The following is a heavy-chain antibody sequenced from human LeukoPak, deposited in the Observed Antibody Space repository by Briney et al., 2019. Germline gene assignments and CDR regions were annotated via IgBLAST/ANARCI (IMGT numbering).Heavy chain of an antibody. CDR3: AIGRGGQQLGDY. CDR1: EYSLPNYC. V-gene: IGHV5-51*01. D-gene: IGHD6-13*01. CDR2: IYPDDSDT. J-gene: IGHJ4*02. Sequence: GESLKISCKHSEYSLPNYCIGWVRQMPGKGLEWMGIIYPDDSDTRYSPSFQGQVTISADRSISTAYLQWNSLKASDSAMYYCAIGRGGQQLGDYWGQGTLVTVSS.